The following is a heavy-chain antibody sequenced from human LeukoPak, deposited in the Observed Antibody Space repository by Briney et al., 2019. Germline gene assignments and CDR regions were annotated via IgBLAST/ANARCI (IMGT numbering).Heavy chain of an antibody. D-gene: IGHD3-22*01. J-gene: IGHJ5*02. V-gene: IGHV3-7*01. CDR2: IKQDGSEK. CDR1: GFTFSSYW. CDR3: ARTGNYYDSSGYWDNWFDP. Sequence: PGGSLRLSCAASGFTFSSYWMSWVRQAPGKGLEWVANIKQDGSEKYYVDFVKGRFTISRDNAKNSLYLQMNSLRAEDTAVYYCARTGNYYDSSGYWDNWFDPWGQGTLVTVSS.